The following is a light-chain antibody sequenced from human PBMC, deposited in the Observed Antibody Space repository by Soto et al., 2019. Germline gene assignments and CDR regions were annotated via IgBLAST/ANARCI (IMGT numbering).Light chain of an antibody. V-gene: IGKV1-39*01. CDR2: VAS. CDR1: QSISSC. Sequence: DIPMTQSPSSLSASVGDRVTITCRASQSISSCFSWYQQKPGKAPKLLIYVASSLQSGIPSRFSGSGSGTDFTLNISSLQPEDLATYYCKQSYRTPITFGRGTRLEIK. CDR3: KQSYRTPIT. J-gene: IGKJ5*01.